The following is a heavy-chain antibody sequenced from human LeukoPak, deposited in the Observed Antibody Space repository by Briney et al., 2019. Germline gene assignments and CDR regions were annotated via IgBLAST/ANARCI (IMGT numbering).Heavy chain of an antibody. CDR1: GGSISSSSYY. V-gene: IGHV4-61*05. D-gene: IGHD5-24*01. CDR3: ARGWLQLGYYYYGMDV. J-gene: IGHJ6*02. Sequence: SETLSLTCTVSGGSISSSSYYWSWIRQPPGKGLEWIGYIYYSGSTNYNPSLKSRVTISVDTSKNQFSLKLSSVTAADTAVYYCARGWLQLGYYYYGMDVWGQGTTVTVSS. CDR2: IYYSGST.